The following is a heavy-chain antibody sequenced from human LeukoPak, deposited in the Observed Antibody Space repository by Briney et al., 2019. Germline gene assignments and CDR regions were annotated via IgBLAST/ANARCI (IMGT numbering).Heavy chain of an antibody. D-gene: IGHD6-13*01. CDR2: INPTVGDT. CDR3: ARYGFSSSWQGGWHAFDI. CDR1: GYTLTSYY. Sequence: GASVKVSCKASGYTLTSYYMHWVRQAPGQGLEWMGIINPTVGDTIYAQKFQGRVTTTRDMSTSTVYMELSSLRSDDTAVYYCARYGFSSSWQGGWHAFDIWGQGTMVTVSS. V-gene: IGHV1-46*01. J-gene: IGHJ3*02.